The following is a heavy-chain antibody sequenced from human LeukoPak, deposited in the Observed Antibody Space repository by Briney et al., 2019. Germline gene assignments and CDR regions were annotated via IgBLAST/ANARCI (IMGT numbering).Heavy chain of an antibody. CDR3: AKTLPGPFDY. CDR1: GFTFSSYA. D-gene: IGHD3-16*01. J-gene: IGHJ4*02. Sequence: PGGSLRLSCAASGFTFSSYAMSWVRQAPGKGLEWVSSISGSGGYTYYAGSVKGRFTISRDNFKNTLYLQMTSLRAEDTAMYYCAKTLPGPFDYWGQGTLVTVSS. CDR2: ISGSGGYT. V-gene: IGHV3-23*01.